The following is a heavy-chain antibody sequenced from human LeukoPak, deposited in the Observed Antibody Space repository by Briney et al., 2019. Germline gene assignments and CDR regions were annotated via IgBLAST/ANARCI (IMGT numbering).Heavy chain of an antibody. CDR3: AREVVVRGPGIAAAASGY. V-gene: IGHV1-18*01. CDR1: GYTFTSYG. J-gene: IGHJ4*02. Sequence: ASVKVSCKASGYTFTSYGISWVRQAPGQGLEWMGWINPNSGGTNYAQKFQGRVTMTSDTSTSTVFMELSSLRSDDTAVYYCAREVVVRGPGIAAAASGYWGQGTLVTVSS. D-gene: IGHD6-13*01. CDR2: INPNSGGT.